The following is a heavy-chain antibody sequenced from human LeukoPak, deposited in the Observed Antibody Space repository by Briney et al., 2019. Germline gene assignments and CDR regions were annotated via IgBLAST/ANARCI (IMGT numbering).Heavy chain of an antibody. CDR2: LFTDGTT. J-gene: IGHJ6*02. CDR1: GFSVSGHY. V-gene: IGHV3-53*01. Sequence: GGSLRLSYAASGFSVSGHYMSWVRQAPGKGLQWVSILFTDGTTYYADSVRGRFAISRDSYRNTLYLHMTGLRADDTALYFCARDRPYYDKGDMDVWGQGTMVTVSS. D-gene: IGHD3-16*01. CDR3: ARDRPYYDKGDMDV.